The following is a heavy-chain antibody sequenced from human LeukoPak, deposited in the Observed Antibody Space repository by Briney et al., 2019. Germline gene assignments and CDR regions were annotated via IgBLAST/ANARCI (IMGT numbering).Heavy chain of an antibody. D-gene: IGHD6-13*01. CDR3: ARPLFPTTAAGISIPGY. V-gene: IGHV4-39*01. Sequence: PSETLSLTCTVSGDSISTSNSYWGWIRQPPGKGLEWIGSIYYSGNTYYNASLKSRVTISVDTSKNQFSLKLTSVTAADTAVYYCARPLFPTTAAGISIPGYWGQGTLVTVSS. J-gene: IGHJ4*02. CDR1: GDSISTSNSY. CDR2: IYYSGNT.